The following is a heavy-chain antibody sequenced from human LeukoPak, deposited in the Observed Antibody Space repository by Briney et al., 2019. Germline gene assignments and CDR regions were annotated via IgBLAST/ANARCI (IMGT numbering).Heavy chain of an antibody. V-gene: IGHV3-7*01. Sequence: GGSLRLSRAASGFTFSSYWMSWVRQAPGKGLEWVVNIKQDGSEKYYVDSVKGRFTISRDNAKNSPYLQMNSLRAEDTAVYYCASLGHYYDSSGYSDAFDIWGQGTMVTVPS. CDR3: ASLGHYYDSSGYSDAFDI. CDR2: IKQDGSEK. D-gene: IGHD3-22*01. CDR1: GFTFSSYW. J-gene: IGHJ3*02.